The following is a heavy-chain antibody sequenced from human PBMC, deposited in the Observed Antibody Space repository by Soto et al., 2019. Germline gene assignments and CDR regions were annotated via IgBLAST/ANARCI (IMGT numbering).Heavy chain of an antibody. CDR1: ASTFTGYT. CDR2: ISTFNGNT. V-gene: IGHV1-18*04. CDR3: TRGTVTLGRWFSP. Sequence: QVHLVQSGTEVKEPGASVKVSCKASASTFTGYTINWVRQAPGQGLEWMGWISTFNGNTKYAGNFEGRVTMTTNPPTTTAYTKLTSLTFDDTAVYFCTRGTVTLGRWFSPGGQGTLASVSS. J-gene: IGHJ5*02. D-gene: IGHD4-17*01.